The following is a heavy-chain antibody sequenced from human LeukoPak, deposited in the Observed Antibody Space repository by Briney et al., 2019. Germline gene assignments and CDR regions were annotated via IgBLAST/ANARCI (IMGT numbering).Heavy chain of an antibody. V-gene: IGHV1-69*01. D-gene: IGHD2-15*01. CDR2: IIPIFDTT. J-gene: IGHJ6*02. CDR1: GGTFSSNA. Sequence: SVKVSCKASGGTFSSNAISWVRQAPGQGLEWMGGIIPIFDTTNYAQRFQGRVTITADESTSTAYMELSSLRSEDTAVYYCARRDAALPNPVDVWGQGTTVTVSS. CDR3: ARRDAALPNPVDV.